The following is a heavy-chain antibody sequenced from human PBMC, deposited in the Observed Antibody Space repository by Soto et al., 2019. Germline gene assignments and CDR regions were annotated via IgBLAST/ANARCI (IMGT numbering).Heavy chain of an antibody. CDR2: INPNSGGT. CDR1: GYTFTGYY. D-gene: IGHD2-8*01. Sequence: GASVKVSCKASGYTFTGYYMHWVRQAPGQGLEWMGWINPNSGGTNYAQKFQGWVTMTRDTSISTAYMELSRLRSDDTAVYYCARAYCTNGVCAFTPNFDYWGQGTLVTVSS. J-gene: IGHJ4*02. V-gene: IGHV1-2*04. CDR3: ARAYCTNGVCAFTPNFDY.